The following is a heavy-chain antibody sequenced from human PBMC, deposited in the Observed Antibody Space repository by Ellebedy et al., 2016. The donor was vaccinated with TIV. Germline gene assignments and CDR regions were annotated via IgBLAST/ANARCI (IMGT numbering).Heavy chain of an antibody. Sequence: GSLRLXXTVSGGSISSSSYYWGWIRQPPGKGLEWIGSIYYSGSTYYNPSLKSRVTISVDTSKNQFSLQLNSVTPGDTAVYYCARDGVAARYFDYWGQGTLVTVSS. CDR3: ARDGVAARYFDY. J-gene: IGHJ4*02. CDR2: IYYSGST. D-gene: IGHD6-6*01. CDR1: GGSISSSSYY. V-gene: IGHV4-39*02.